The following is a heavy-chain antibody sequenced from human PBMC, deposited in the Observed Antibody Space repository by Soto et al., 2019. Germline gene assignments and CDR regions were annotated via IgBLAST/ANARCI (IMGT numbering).Heavy chain of an antibody. CDR3: ARRDNGGQGAFDI. CDR2: IDPSDSDT. D-gene: IGHD4-17*01. J-gene: IGHJ3*02. CDR1: GYTFGNSW. Sequence: EVQLVQSGAEVRKPGESLRISCKDSGYTFGNSWISWVRQMPGQGLEWMGRIDPSDSDTNYSPSFQGHVTFSADKSINTVYRQGTSLKASDTPIYYWARRDNGGQGAFDIWAKGTMVTVSS. V-gene: IGHV5-10-1*01.